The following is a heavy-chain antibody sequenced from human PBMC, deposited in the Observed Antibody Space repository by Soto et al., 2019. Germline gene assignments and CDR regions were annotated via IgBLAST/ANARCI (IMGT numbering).Heavy chain of an antibody. CDR3: AKAVAVAGGYYDSGMVV. J-gene: IGHJ6*02. V-gene: IGHV3-23*01. CDR1: GFTFSSYV. D-gene: IGHD6-19*01. CDR2: ISGSGGST. Sequence: EVQLLESGGGLVQPGGSLRLSCSASGFTFSSYVMTWVRQAPGKGLEWVSAISGSGGSTYYADSVKGRFTISRDNSTNTLDLQMHSLGAEDTALYYCAKAVAVAGGYYDSGMVVWGQGTTVAVAS.